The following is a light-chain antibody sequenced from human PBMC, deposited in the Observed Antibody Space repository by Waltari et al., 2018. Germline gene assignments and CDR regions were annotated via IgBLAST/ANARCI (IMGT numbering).Light chain of an antibody. V-gene: IGLV2-11*01. CDR3: SSYAGSNTFL. Sequence: QAALTQPRSVSGSPGQSVTISCTGTSSDIGAFNYVSWYQQHPGTTPKLMIYEVNKRPSGCSDRCSGSKSGNTASLTISGLQAEDEADYYCSSYAGSNTFLFGGGTRLTVL. J-gene: IGLJ2*01. CDR1: SSDIGAFNY. CDR2: EVN.